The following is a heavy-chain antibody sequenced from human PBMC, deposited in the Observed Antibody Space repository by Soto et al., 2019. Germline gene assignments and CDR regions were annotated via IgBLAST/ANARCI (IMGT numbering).Heavy chain of an antibody. CDR2: INAYNGDT. CDR1: RYNFRKYG. D-gene: IGHD2-15*01. CDR3: ARDTPVEMPTARPLDQ. Sequence: QADLVQSGPEVKRPGASVKVSCKTSRYNFRKYGITWVRQAPGQGLEWMGWINAYNGDTNYAQNRQGRFTVTTVTSTSTAYLELRSLRADDTAGYYCARDTPVEMPTARPLDQWGKGNLVTVSS. V-gene: IGHV1-18*01. J-gene: IGHJ4*02.